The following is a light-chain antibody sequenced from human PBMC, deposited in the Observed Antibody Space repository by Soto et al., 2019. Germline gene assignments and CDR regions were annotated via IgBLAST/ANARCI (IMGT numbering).Light chain of an antibody. CDR2: WAS. Sequence: DIVMTQSPDSLAVSLGERATINCKSSQNVLYSSNNNNYLAWYQQKPGQPPKLLIYWASTRESGVPDRFSGSGSGTDFTRTISSLQAEDVAVYYCQQYYSTPFTFGPGTKVDIK. CDR1: QNVLYSSNNNNY. CDR3: QQYYSTPFT. V-gene: IGKV4-1*01. J-gene: IGKJ3*01.